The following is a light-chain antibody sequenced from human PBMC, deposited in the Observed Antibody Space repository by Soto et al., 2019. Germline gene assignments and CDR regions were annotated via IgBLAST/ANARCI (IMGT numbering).Light chain of an antibody. J-gene: IGKJ5*01. CDR2: GAS. CDR3: QQHNQWPIT. Sequence: EIVLTQSPATLSLSPGERATLSCRASQSVSSNLAWYQQKPGQAPRLLIYGASTRATGIPARFSASGTGTDFTLTISSLQSEDSAVYYCQQHNQWPITFGQGTRLEIK. V-gene: IGKV3-15*01. CDR1: QSVSSN.